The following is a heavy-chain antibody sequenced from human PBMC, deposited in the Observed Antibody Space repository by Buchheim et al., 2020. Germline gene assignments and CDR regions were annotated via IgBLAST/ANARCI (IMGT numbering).Heavy chain of an antibody. D-gene: IGHD3-22*01. V-gene: IGHV3-33*01. CDR1: GFTFSSYC. Sequence: QVQLVESGGGVVQPGRSLRLSCAASGFTFSSYCMHWVRQAPGKGLEWVAVVWYDGSNKYYADSVKGRFTISRDNSKNTLYLQMNSLRAEETAVYYCARDRGYYYDSSGYSLGYWGKGTL. J-gene: IGHJ4*02. CDR2: VWYDGSNK. CDR3: ARDRGYYYDSSGYSLGY.